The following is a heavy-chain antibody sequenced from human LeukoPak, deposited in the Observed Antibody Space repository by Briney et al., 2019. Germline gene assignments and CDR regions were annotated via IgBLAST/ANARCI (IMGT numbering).Heavy chain of an antibody. V-gene: IGHV4-38-2*02. Sequence: SESLSLTCTVSGYSISSGYYWGWIRQPPGKGLEWIGSSYYSGSTYYNPSLKSRVTISVDTSKNQFSLKLSSVTAADTAVYYCAGGPGYYYDSSAVLVDPWGQGTLVTVSS. D-gene: IGHD3-22*01. CDR3: AGGPGYYYDSSAVLVDP. J-gene: IGHJ5*02. CDR2: SYYSGST. CDR1: GYSISSGYY.